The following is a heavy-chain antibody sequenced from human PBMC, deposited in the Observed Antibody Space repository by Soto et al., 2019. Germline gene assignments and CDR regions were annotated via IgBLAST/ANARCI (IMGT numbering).Heavy chain of an antibody. J-gene: IGHJ4*02. CDR1: GFTFSSYW. V-gene: IGHV3-7*01. Sequence: GGSLRLSCAASGFTFSSYWMSWVRQAPGKGQEWVANIKQDGSEKYYVDSVKGRFTISRENAKNSLYLQMNSLRAEDTAVYYFARLFFYYSSGYYYVPFDYWAQRSLVTVSS. CDR3: ARLFFYYSSGYYYVPFDY. D-gene: IGHD3-22*01. CDR2: IKQDGSEK.